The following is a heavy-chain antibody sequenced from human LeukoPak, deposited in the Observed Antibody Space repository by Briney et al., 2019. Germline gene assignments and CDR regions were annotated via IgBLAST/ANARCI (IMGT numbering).Heavy chain of an antibody. CDR1: GFTFCTYG. Sequence: GGSLRLSCAASGFTFCTYGMHWVRQAPGKGLEWVAFIRSDGINKYYADSVKGRFTISRDNSKNTLYLQMHSLRVEDTAIYYCARGGEGRQLVRMYYYYYYMDVWGKGTTVTVSS. D-gene: IGHD6-13*01. J-gene: IGHJ6*03. CDR3: ARGGEGRQLVRMYYYYYYMDV. V-gene: IGHV3-30*02. CDR2: IRSDGINK.